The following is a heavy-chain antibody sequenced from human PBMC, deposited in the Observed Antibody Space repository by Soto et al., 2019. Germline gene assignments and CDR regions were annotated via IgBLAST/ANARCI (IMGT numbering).Heavy chain of an antibody. J-gene: IGHJ5*02. CDR3: ARAYYYILTGYYSGIRAPQYLFDP. Sequence: SETLSLTCTVSGGSISSSSYYWGWIRQPPGKGLEWIGSIYYSGSTYYNPSLKSRVTISVDTSKNQFSLKLSSVTAADTAVYYCARAYYYILTGYYSGIRAPQYLFDPCAEGTLVTVSS. CDR2: IYYSGST. D-gene: IGHD3-9*01. CDR1: GGSISSSSYY. V-gene: IGHV4-39*01.